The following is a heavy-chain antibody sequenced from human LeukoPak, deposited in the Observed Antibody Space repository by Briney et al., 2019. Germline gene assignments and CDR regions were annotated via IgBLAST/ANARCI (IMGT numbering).Heavy chain of an antibody. CDR2: INTDGTVT. D-gene: IGHD6-19*01. CDR1: GFTSSKYW. Sequence: GGSLRLSCAASGFTSSKYWMLWVRQAPGKGLESVSRINTDGTVTTYADSVKGRFTVSRDNADNTMFLQMNSVRDEDTAVYYCATKQWLAPPPDSWGQGTPVTVSS. J-gene: IGHJ4*02. V-gene: IGHV3-74*01. CDR3: ATKQWLAPPPDS.